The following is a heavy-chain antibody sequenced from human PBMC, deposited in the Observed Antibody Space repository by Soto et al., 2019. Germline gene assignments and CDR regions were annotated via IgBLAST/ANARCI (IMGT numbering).Heavy chain of an antibody. CDR1: GFTFSISA. CDR2: ISYDGNNK. D-gene: IGHD3-10*01. J-gene: IGHJ5*02. V-gene: IGHV3-30-3*01. CDR3: ARGLGHGSGSLDI. Sequence: GGTLRLSCAASGFTFSISAIHWVRQAPGKGLERVAVISYDGNNKYYADSVKGRFTISRDNSKNTLYLQMNSLRAEDTAVYYGARGLGHGSGSLDIWGQGTMVTVSS.